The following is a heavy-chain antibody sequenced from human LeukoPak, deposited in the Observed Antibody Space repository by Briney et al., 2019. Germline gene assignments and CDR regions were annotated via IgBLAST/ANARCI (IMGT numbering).Heavy chain of an antibody. J-gene: IGHJ4*02. D-gene: IGHD3-22*01. Sequence: GGSLRLSCAASGFTVINKNMNGVGRAPGKGLEWFAYIGGRTGIIYYGDSVKGRFTISRDNAKNSLYLQMNSLRDEDTAVYYCARDRSPYTTSAYYLDYWGQGTLVTVSS. V-gene: IGHV3-48*02. CDR1: GFTVINKN. CDR3: ARDRSPYTTSAYYLDY. CDR2: IGGRTGII.